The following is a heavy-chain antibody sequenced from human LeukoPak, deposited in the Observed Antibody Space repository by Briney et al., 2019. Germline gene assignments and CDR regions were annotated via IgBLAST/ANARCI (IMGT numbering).Heavy chain of an antibody. J-gene: IGHJ4*02. V-gene: IGHV3-21*01. Sequence: PGGSLRLSCAASGFTFSSYSMNWVRQAPGKGVEWVSSISSSSSYIYYEDSVKGRFTISRDNAKNSLYLQMNSLRAEDTAVYYCARGADHDYWGQGTLVTVSS. CDR1: GFTFSSYS. CDR3: ARGADHDY. D-gene: IGHD6-13*01. CDR2: ISSSSSYI.